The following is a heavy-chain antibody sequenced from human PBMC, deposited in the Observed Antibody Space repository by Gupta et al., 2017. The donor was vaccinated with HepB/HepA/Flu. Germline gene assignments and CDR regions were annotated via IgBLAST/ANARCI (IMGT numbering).Heavy chain of an antibody. Sequence: QLQLQESGPGLVKPSQTLSLTCTVSGDSVSSIDYYWTWIRQSPGKGLDWIGHIYYFGTTFYNPSLKSRVTISVDTSKNQFSLKLNSVTAADTAIYYGARGNKYDYDDFVIEYWGPGNLVTGSS. D-gene: IGHD4-17*01. CDR1: GDSVSSIDYY. J-gene: IGHJ4*02. CDR3: ARGNKYDYDDFVIEY. V-gene: IGHV4-30-4*01. CDR2: IYYFGTT.